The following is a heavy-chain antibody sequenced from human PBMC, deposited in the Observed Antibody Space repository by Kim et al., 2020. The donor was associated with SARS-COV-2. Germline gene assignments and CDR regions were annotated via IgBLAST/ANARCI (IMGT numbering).Heavy chain of an antibody. Sequence: GGSLRLSCAASGFTFSSYAMHWVRQAPGKGLEWVAVISYDGSNKYYADSVKGRFTISRDNSKNTLYLQMNSLRAEDTAVYYCAGDQYSSSWYEEVAFDIWGQGTMVTVSS. D-gene: IGHD6-13*01. CDR3: AGDQYSSSWYEEVAFDI. CDR1: GFTFSSYA. CDR2: ISYDGSNK. V-gene: IGHV3-30-3*01. J-gene: IGHJ3*02.